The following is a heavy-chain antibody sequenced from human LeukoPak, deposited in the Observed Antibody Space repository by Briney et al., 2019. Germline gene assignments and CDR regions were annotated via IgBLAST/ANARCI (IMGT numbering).Heavy chain of an antibody. J-gene: IGHJ4*02. CDR2: IKQDGSEK. CDR3: ATSAAGFGY. Sequence: GGSLRLSCAASGFIFSNYLMSWVRQAPGKGLEWVANIKQDGSEKYYVDSVKGRFTISRDNAKNSVYLQMNSLRAEDAAVYHCATSAAGFGYWGQGILVTVSS. D-gene: IGHD3-22*01. V-gene: IGHV3-7*01. CDR1: GFIFSNYL.